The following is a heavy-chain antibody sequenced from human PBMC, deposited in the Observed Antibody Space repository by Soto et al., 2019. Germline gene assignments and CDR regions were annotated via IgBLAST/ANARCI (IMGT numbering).Heavy chain of an antibody. CDR3: ARGVSAGVDY. Sequence: QVQLVQSGAEVREPGASVKVSCKASGYSFTSLDINWVRQTAGQGLEWKGWMEPSTGRTGYAQKFQSRVTMTRDTSINTAYMELTTLTSDNTAFYYCARGVSAGVDYWGQGTLVTVSS. V-gene: IGHV1-8*01. J-gene: IGHJ4*02. CDR1: GYSFTSLD. CDR2: MEPSTGRT. D-gene: IGHD1-26*01.